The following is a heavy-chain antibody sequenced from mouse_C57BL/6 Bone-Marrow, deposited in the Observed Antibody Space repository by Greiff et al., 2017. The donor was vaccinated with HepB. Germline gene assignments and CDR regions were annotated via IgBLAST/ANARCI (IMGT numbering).Heavy chain of an antibody. CDR1: GYTFTSYG. Sequence: QVQLQQSGAELARPGASVKLSCKASGYTFTSYGISWVKQRTGQGLEWIGEIYPRSGNTYYNEKFKGKATLTADKSSSTAYMELRSLTSEDSAVYFCAREWAEWYFDVWGTGTTVTVSS. V-gene: IGHV1-81*01. CDR3: AREWAEWYFDV. J-gene: IGHJ1*03. CDR2: IYPRSGNT.